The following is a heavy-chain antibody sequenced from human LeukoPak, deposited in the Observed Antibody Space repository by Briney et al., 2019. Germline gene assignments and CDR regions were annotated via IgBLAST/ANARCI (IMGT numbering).Heavy chain of an antibody. J-gene: IGHJ2*01. D-gene: IGHD4-17*01. CDR2: ISYDGSNN. Sequence: GGSLRLSCAVSGFTFSSYGMHWVRQAPGKGLEWVAVISYDGSNNYYADSVKGRFTISRDNSKNTLYLQMNSLRAEDTAVYYCAKDPSTFLTTGWYFDLWGRGTLVTVSS. V-gene: IGHV3-30*18. CDR3: AKDPSTFLTTGWYFDL. CDR1: GFTFSSYG.